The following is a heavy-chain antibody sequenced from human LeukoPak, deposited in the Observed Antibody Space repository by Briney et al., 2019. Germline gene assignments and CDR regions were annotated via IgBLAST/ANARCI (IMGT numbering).Heavy chain of an antibody. Sequence: SETLSLTCAVYGGSFSGYYWSWIRQPPGKGLEWIGEINHSGSTNYNPSLKSRVTISADTSKNQFSLKLTSVTAADTAVYYCAAMIGYFDYWGQGILVTVSS. J-gene: IGHJ4*02. CDR2: INHSGST. CDR3: AAMIGYFDY. CDR1: GGSFSGYY. V-gene: IGHV4-34*01. D-gene: IGHD3-22*01.